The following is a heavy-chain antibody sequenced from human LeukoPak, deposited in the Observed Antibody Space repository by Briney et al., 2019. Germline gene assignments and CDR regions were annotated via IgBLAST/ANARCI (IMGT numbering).Heavy chain of an antibody. Sequence: PGGSLRLSCAASGFTFSSYWMSWVRQAPGKGLEWVSSISSSSSYIYYADSVKGRFTISRDNAKNSLYLQMNSLRAEDTAVYYCARVVQLWFFPAGEPYWFDPWGQGTLVTVSS. D-gene: IGHD5-18*01. J-gene: IGHJ5*02. CDR2: ISSSSSYI. CDR1: GFTFSSYW. V-gene: IGHV3-21*01. CDR3: ARVVQLWFFPAGEPYWFDP.